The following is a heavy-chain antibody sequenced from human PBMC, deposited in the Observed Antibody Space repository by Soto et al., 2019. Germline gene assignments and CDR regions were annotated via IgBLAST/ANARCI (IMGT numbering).Heavy chain of an antibody. CDR3: ARLRPPNYYGSGSFYYGMDV. V-gene: IGHV4-34*01. Sequence: PSETLSLTCAVNGGSFTGYYGAWIRQSPGKGLEWIGEISHSGTTIYNPSLKSRVTISIDTSKNQFSLKLSSVTAADTAVYYCARLRPPNYYGSGSFYYGMDVWGQGTTVTVSS. J-gene: IGHJ6*02. CDR1: GGSFTGYY. CDR2: ISHSGTT. D-gene: IGHD3-10*01.